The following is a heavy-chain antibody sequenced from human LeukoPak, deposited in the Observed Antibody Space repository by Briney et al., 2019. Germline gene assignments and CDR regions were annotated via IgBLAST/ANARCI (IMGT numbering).Heavy chain of an antibody. CDR2: IIPIFGTA. D-gene: IGHD6-19*01. Sequence: ASVKVSCKASGGTFSSYAISWVRQAPGQGLEWMGRIIPIFGTANYAQKFQGRVTITTDESTSTAYMELSSPRSEDTAVYYCARDNSRQWLDGYFQHWGQGTLVTVSS. V-gene: IGHV1-69*05. J-gene: IGHJ1*01. CDR1: GGTFSSYA. CDR3: ARDNSRQWLDGYFQH.